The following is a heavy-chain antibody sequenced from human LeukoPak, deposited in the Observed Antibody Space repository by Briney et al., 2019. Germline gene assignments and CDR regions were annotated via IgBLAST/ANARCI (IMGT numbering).Heavy chain of an antibody. D-gene: IGHD3-16*01. CDR2: IYYSGST. CDR1: GGSISSSSYY. CDR3: ARVVRGAFDI. J-gene: IGHJ3*02. V-gene: IGHV4-39*07. Sequence: SETLSLTCTVSGGSISSSSYYWGWIRQPPGKGLEWIGSIYYSGSTYYNPSLKSRVTISVDTSKNQFSLKLSSVTAADAAVYYCARVVRGAFDIWDQGTMVTVSS.